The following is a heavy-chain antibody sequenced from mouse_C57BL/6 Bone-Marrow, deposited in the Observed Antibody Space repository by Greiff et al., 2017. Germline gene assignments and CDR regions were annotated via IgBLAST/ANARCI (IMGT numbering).Heavy chain of an antibody. V-gene: IGHV1-52*01. J-gene: IGHJ4*01. CDR3: AREENYYAMDY. Sequence: QVQLQQSGAELVRPGSSVKLSCKASGYTFTSYWMHWVKQRPIQGLEWIGNIDPSDSETHYNQKFKDKATLTVDKSSSTAYMLLSSLTSEDSAVHYCAREENYYAMDYWGQGTSVTVSS. CDR2: IDPSDSET. CDR1: GYTFTSYW.